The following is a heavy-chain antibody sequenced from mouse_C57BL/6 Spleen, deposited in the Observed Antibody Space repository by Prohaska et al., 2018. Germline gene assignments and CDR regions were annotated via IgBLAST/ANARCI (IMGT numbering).Heavy chain of an antibody. J-gene: IGHJ1*03. V-gene: IGHV11-2*01. CDR2: INSDGSAI. CDR3: RRYCSSYWYFDV. D-gene: IGHD1-1*01. CDR1: GFTFSGFW. Sequence: EVQLLETGGGLVQPGGSRGLSCEGSGFTFSGFWMSWVRQTPGKTLEWIGDINSDGSAINYAPSIKDRFTIFRDNDKSTLYLQMSNVRSDDTATYFCRRYCSSYWYFDVWGTGTTVTVYS.